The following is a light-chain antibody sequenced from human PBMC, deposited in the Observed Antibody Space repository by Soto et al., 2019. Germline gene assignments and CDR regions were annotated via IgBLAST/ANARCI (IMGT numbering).Light chain of an antibody. CDR2: LNSDGSH. CDR1: SGHSSYA. Sequence: QLVLTQSPSASASLGASVKLTCTLSSGHSSYAIAWHQQQPEKGPRYLMKLNSDGSHSKGDGIPDRFSGSRSGAERYLTISSLQSEDEADYHCQTWGTGLLVFGGGTKLTVL. CDR3: QTWGTGLLV. V-gene: IGLV4-69*01. J-gene: IGLJ3*02.